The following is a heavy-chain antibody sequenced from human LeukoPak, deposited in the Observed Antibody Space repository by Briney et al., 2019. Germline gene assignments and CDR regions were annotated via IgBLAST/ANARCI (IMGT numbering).Heavy chain of an antibody. CDR3: ASYPRSIPTPPYDY. D-gene: IGHD2-21*01. V-gene: IGHV1-2*02. J-gene: IGHJ4*02. CDR2: INPNNGDT. Sequence: ASVKVSCKASAYTFTAQYMHWVRQAPGQGLEWMGWINPNNGDTKYAQSFLGRVTMTRDTSTTTAYMELSTLRSDDTAVYFCASYPRSIPTPPYDYCGQGALVTVSS. CDR1: AYTFTAQY.